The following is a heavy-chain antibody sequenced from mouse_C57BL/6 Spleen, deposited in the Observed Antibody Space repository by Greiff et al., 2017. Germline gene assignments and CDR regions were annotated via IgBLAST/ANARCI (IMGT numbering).Heavy chain of an antibody. Sequence: QVQLQQSGPELVKPGASVKISCKASGYAFSSSWMNWVKQRPGKGLEWIGRIYPGDGDTNYNGKFKGKATLTADKSSSTAYMQLSSLTSEDSAVYFCAREGLWSYYAMDYWGQGTSVTVSS. CDR1: GYAFSSSW. V-gene: IGHV1-82*01. D-gene: IGHD1-1*02. J-gene: IGHJ4*01. CDR2: IYPGDGDT. CDR3: AREGLWSYYAMDY.